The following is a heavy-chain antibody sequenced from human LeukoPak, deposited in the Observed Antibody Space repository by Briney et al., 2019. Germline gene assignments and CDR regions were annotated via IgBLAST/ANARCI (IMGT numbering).Heavy chain of an antibody. CDR2: IWYDGRNK. CDR3: ARRIFGSSGYYGNFDY. V-gene: IGHV3-33*03. CDR1: GFTFSSYG. J-gene: IGHJ4*02. D-gene: IGHD3-22*01. Sequence: PGGSLRLSCAASGFTFSSYGMHWVRQAPSKGLEWVAVIWYDGRNKFYADSLKGRFTISRDNSKNTLYLQMNSLRAEDTAVYYCARRIFGSSGYYGNFDYWGQGTLVTVSS.